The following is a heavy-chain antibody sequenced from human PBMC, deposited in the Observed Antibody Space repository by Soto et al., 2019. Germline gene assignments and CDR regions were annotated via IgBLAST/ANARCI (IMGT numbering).Heavy chain of an antibody. J-gene: IGHJ4*01. V-gene: IGHV1-18*01. D-gene: IGHD1-26*01. Sequence: ASVKVSRKTSGYNYPTYAITWVRQAPGKGLGGMGWISTYNQDTNYAQKFQGRLSMATDTSTSTAYMELRSLTSDDTAVYYCASAKTSGPGGGTTTSFDYWG. CDR1: GYNYPTYA. CDR2: ISTYNQDT. CDR3: ASAKTSGPGGGTTTSFDY.